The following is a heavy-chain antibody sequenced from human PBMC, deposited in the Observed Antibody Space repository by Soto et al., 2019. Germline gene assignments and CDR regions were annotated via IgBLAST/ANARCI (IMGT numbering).Heavy chain of an antibody. V-gene: IGHV3-23*01. D-gene: IGHD3-22*01. Sequence: EVQLLESGGGLVQPGRSLRLSCAASGFTFSSYGMTWVRQAPGKGLEWVSVISSSGGSTNYADSVKGRFTISRDNSKNTLYLQMNSLTAEDTAVYYCAKTGSYDGRSYYLGADWGQGTLVTVSS. J-gene: IGHJ4*02. CDR1: GFTFSSYG. CDR3: AKTGSYDGRSYYLGAD. CDR2: ISSSGGST.